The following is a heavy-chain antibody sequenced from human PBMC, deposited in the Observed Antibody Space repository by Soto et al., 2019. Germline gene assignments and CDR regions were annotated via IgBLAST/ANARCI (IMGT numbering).Heavy chain of an antibody. V-gene: IGHV3-33*01. CDR3: ARDLRAYPGGEMDV. Sequence: QVHLVESGGGVVQPGRSLRLSCAASGFTFSRHGMHWVRQAPGKGLEWVALIFYDGSNNYYADSVKSRFTISRDNPKHTKYLQMNSLRAEDTAVYDWARDLRAYPGGEMDVWGQGTTVTVSS. CDR2: IFYDGSNN. CDR1: GFTFSRHG. J-gene: IGHJ6*02. D-gene: IGHD3-10*01.